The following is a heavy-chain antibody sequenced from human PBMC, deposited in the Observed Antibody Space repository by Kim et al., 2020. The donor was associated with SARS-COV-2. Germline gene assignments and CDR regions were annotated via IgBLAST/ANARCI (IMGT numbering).Heavy chain of an antibody. J-gene: IGHJ3*02. CDR3: ARGSVGSYYDFWSGYI. CDR1: GYTFTSYD. CDR2: MNPNSGNT. V-gene: IGHV1-8*01. Sequence: ASVKVSCKASGYTFTSYDINWVRQATGQGLEWMGWMNPNSGNTGYAQKFQGRVTMTRNTSISTAYMELSSLRSEDTAVYYCARGSVGSYYDFWSGYIWGQGKMVTVSS. D-gene: IGHD3-3*01.